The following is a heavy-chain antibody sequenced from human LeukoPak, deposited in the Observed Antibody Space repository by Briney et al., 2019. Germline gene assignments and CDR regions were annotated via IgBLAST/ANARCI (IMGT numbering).Heavy chain of an antibody. CDR3: ATYSGSYFVDH. J-gene: IGHJ4*02. Sequence: MTSETLSLTCTVSGDSISSYYWSWIRQPPGKGLEWIGYIYNSGRTNYNPSLKSRVTISVDTSKNQFSLRLRSVTAADTAVYYCATYSGSYFVDHWGQGTLVTVSS. CDR2: IYNSGRT. D-gene: IGHD1-26*01. V-gene: IGHV4-59*01. CDR1: GDSISSYY.